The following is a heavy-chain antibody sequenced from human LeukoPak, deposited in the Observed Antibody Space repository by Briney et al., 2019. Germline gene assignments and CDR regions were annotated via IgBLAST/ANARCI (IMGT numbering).Heavy chain of an antibody. J-gene: IGHJ3*02. Sequence: GGSLRLSCAASGFTFRSYSMNWVRQAPGKGLEWVSEFTGRGGSTYYADSVKGRFTISRDNSKNTLYLQMNSLRAEDTAIYYCAKDHSGINCYGLCDHAFDIWGQGTMVTVSS. V-gene: IGHV3-23*01. CDR2: FTGRGGST. D-gene: IGHD2-2*01. CDR1: GFTFRSYS. CDR3: AKDHSGINCYGLCDHAFDI.